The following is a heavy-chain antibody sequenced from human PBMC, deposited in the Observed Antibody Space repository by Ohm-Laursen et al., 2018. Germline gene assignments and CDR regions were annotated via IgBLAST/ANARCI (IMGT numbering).Heavy chain of an antibody. D-gene: IGHD3-22*01. V-gene: IGHV3-48*03. CDR3: ARDSMIVASPFDY. CDR2: ISSSGSTI. J-gene: IGHJ4*02. Sequence: SLRLSCAASGFTFSSYGMNWVRQAPGKGLEWVSYISSSGSTIYYADSVKGRFTISRDNAKNSLYLQMNSLRAEDAAVYYCARDSMIVASPFDYWGQGTLVTVSS. CDR1: GFTFSSYG.